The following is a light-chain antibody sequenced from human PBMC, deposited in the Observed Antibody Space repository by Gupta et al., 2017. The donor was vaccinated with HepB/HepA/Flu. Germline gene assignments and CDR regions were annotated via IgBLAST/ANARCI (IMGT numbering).Light chain of an antibody. Sequence: DIVLTQSPGTLSLSPGERATLSCRASQSVSSSYLAWYQQKPGQAPRLLIYGTSSRAAGIPDRFSVSGSGTDFTLTISRREPEDFAVFDCQQYGSASFTFGPGTKVDIK. CDR3: QQYGSASFT. CDR2: GTS. CDR1: QSVSSSY. V-gene: IGKV3-20*01. J-gene: IGKJ3*01.